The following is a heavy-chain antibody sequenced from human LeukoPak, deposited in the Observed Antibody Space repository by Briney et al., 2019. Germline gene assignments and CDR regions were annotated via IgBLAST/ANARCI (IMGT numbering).Heavy chain of an antibody. CDR2: ISGSGGTT. J-gene: IGHJ6*03. Sequence: GGSLRLSCAVSGFTFKLYWMHWVRQAPGKGLEWVSAISGSGGTTYYADSVKGRFTISRDNSKNTLYLQMNNLRAEDTAVYYCAGRYCSSTSCFYYYYYMDVWGKGTTVTVSS. D-gene: IGHD2-2*01. CDR1: GFTFKLYW. CDR3: AGRYCSSTSCFYYYYYMDV. V-gene: IGHV3-23*01.